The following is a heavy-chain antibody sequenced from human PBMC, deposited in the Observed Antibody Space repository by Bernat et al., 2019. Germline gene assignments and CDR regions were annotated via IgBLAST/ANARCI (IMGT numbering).Heavy chain of an antibody. CDR1: GFTFSSYA. V-gene: IGHV3-30-3*01. Sequence: QVQLVESGGGVVQPGRSLRLSCAASGFTFSSYAMHWVRQAPGKGLEWVAVISYDGSNKYYADSVKGRFTISRDNSKNTLYLQMNSLRAEDTAVYYCARENINYDFWSGYSTYYFDYWGQGTMFTVSS. CDR2: ISYDGSNK. J-gene: IGHJ4*02. D-gene: IGHD3-3*01. CDR3: ARENINYDFWSGYSTYYFDY.